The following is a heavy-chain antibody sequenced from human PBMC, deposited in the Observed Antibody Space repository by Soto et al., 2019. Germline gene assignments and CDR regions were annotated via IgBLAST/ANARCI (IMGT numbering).Heavy chain of an antibody. Sequence: TLSLTCTVSGCSISRYYWSWIRQPTGKGMAWIGYIYYIGITNYNPYIKSRVPISVDTSKNQFSLKLSSVTAAXTSVYYCAGEGYYYGSGSYYNSYYYRMDVWSQGTRVTVAS. CDR1: GCSISRYY. CDR2: IYYIGIT. CDR3: AGEGYYYGSGSYYNSYYYRMDV. D-gene: IGHD3-10*01. V-gene: IGHV4-59*01. J-gene: IGHJ6*02.